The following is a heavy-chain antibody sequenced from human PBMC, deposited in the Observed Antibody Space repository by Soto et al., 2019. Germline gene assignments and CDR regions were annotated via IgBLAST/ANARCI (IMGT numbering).Heavy chain of an antibody. V-gene: IGHV3-21*01. D-gene: IGHD2-2*02. Sequence: ESGGGLVKPGGSLRLSCAASGFTFSSYSMNWVRQAPGKGLEWVSSISSSSSYIYYADSVKGRFTISRDNAKNSLYLQMNSLRAEDTAVYYCARAGLGYCSSTSCYTWDGMDVWGQGTTVTVSS. CDR1: GFTFSSYS. CDR2: ISSSSSYI. J-gene: IGHJ6*02. CDR3: ARAGLGYCSSTSCYTWDGMDV.